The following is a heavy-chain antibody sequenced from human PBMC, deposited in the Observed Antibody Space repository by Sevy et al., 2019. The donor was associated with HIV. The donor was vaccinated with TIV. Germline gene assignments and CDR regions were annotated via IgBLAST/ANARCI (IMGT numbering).Heavy chain of an antibody. CDR3: ARGPYAASPEHYYYYGMDV. Sequence: ASVKVSCKASGYIFTNYEVNWVRQATGQGLEWLGRMNPDSGNTDYAQKFQGRVTMTRNTSISTAYMKLSSLRSEDTAVYFCARGPYAASPEHYYYYGMDVWGQGTPVTVSS. CDR2: MNPDSGNT. J-gene: IGHJ6*02. D-gene: IGHD2-15*01. CDR1: GYIFTNYE. V-gene: IGHV1-8*01.